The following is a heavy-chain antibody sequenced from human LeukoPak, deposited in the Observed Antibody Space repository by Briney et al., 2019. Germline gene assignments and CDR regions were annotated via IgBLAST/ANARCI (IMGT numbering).Heavy chain of an antibody. D-gene: IGHD3-22*01. CDR3: ARTLDSSGYYYLWFDP. J-gene: IGHJ5*02. Sequence: GESLKISCKGSGYSFTSYWIGWVRQMPGKGLEWMGIIYPGASDTRYSPSFQGQVTISADKSISTAYLQWSSLKASDTAMYYCARTLDSSGYYYLWFDPWGQGTLVTVSS. CDR1: GYSFTSYW. V-gene: IGHV5-51*01. CDR2: IYPGASDT.